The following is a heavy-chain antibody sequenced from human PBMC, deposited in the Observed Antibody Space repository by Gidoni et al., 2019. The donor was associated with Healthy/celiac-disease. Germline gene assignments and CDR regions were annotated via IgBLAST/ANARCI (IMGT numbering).Heavy chain of an antibody. CDR2: ISAYNGNT. D-gene: IGHD6-13*01. Sequence: QVQLVQSGAEVKKPGASVKVSCKASGYTFPSYGISWVRQAPGQGLEWMGWISAYNGNTNYAQKLQGRVTMTTDTSTSTAYMELRSLRSDDTAVYYCARDLRRIAAAGLSGEDYWGQGTLVTVSS. CDR1: GYTFPSYG. J-gene: IGHJ4*02. V-gene: IGHV1-18*01. CDR3: ARDLRRIAAAGLSGEDY.